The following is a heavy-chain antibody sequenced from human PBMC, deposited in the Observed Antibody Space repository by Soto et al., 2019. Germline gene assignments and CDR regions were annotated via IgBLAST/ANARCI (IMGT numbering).Heavy chain of an antibody. J-gene: IGHJ6*02. V-gene: IGHV3-21*02. CDR3: ARVKSSIEYSNGMDV. Sequence: EVQLVESGGGLVKPGGSLRLSCAASGLTFSHYSMNWVRHAPGKGLEWVSSISGGGTYRYYAESVKGRFTISRDNAKNALDLQMNSLRAEDTAVYYCARVKSSIEYSNGMDVWGQGTTVTVSS. CDR1: GLTFSHYS. D-gene: IGHD6-13*01. CDR2: ISGGGTYR.